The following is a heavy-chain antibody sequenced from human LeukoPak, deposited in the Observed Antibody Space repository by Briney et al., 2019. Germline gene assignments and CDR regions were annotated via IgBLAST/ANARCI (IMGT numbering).Heavy chain of an antibody. CDR1: GYTFGSDD. D-gene: IGHD1-26*01. J-gene: IGHJ3*02. V-gene: IGHV1-8*03. CDR3: GRGTPQGGLDI. CDR2: MNPNSGKI. Sequence: ASVKVSCKASGYTFGSDDINWVRQATGQGLEWMGWMNPNSGKIGYAQKFQGRVTITKNTSTSTVYMELSSLTSEDTAVYYCGRGTPQGGLDIWGQGTMVIVSS.